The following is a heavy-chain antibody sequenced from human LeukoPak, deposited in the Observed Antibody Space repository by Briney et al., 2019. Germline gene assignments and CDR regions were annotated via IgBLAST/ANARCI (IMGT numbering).Heavy chain of an antibody. CDR2: ISYSGST. D-gene: IGHD4-17*01. Sequence: PSETLSLTCTVSGGSISNYYWSWIRQPPGKGLEWIGYISYSGSTTYNPSLKSRVTMSVDTSKSQFSLNLMSVTAADTAVYYCTRDTGTTGEVKFDPWGQGTLVTVSS. CDR1: GGSISNYY. J-gene: IGHJ5*02. CDR3: TRDTGTTGEVKFDP. V-gene: IGHV4-59*12.